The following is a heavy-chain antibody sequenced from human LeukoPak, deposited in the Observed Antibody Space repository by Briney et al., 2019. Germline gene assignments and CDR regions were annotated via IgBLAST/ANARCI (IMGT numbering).Heavy chain of an antibody. J-gene: IGHJ4*02. V-gene: IGHV4-34*01. D-gene: IGHD3-22*01. CDR3: ARETFLDTDSSGLNY. Sequence: SETLSLTCAVYGGSFSGYYWSWIHQPPGKGLEWIGEINHSGSTNYNPSLKSRVTISVDTSKNQFSLKLSSVTAADTAVYYCARETFLDTDSSGLNYWGQGTLVTVSS. CDR2: INHSGST. CDR1: GGSFSGYY.